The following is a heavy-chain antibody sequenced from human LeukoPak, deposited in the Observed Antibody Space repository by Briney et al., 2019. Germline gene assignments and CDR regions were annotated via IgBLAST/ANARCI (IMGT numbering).Heavy chain of an antibody. Sequence: PGGSLRLSCAASGFTFSSYSMNWVRQAPGKGLEWVSYISSGSSTIYYADSVKGRFTISRDNAKNSLYLQMNSLRAEDTAVYYCASRDDIPDYWGQGTLVTVSS. V-gene: IGHV3-48*01. CDR3: ASRDDIPDY. CDR2: ISSGSSTI. D-gene: IGHD3-9*01. J-gene: IGHJ4*02. CDR1: GFTFSSYS.